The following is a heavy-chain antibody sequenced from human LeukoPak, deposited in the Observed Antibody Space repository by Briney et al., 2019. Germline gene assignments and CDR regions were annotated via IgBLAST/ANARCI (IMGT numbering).Heavy chain of an antibody. CDR1: GGTISSSTDY. CDR2: IYYSGST. Sequence: SETLSLTCTVSGGTISSSTDYWGWIRQPPGKGLEWIGSIYYSGSTYYNPSLKSRVTISVDTSKNQFSLKLSSVTAADTAVYYCARHPGGVGAFDIWGQGTMVTVSS. CDR3: ARHPGGVGAFDI. V-gene: IGHV4-39*07. D-gene: IGHD1-26*01. J-gene: IGHJ3*02.